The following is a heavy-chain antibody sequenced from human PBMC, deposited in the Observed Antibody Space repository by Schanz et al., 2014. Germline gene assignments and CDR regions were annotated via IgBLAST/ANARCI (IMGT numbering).Heavy chain of an antibody. CDR1: GFTFSNYA. J-gene: IGHJ4*02. D-gene: IGHD5-18*01. V-gene: IGHV3-23*01. Sequence: EVQLLESGGGLVQPGGSLRLSCAASGFTFSNYAMGWVRQTPGKGPEWVSSLTGSGGGTYYADSVRGRFAISRDNSKNTLYLEMNSLRAEDTAVYYCARGTDTAMEHRPFDYWGQGTLVTVSS. CDR3: ARGTDTAMEHRPFDY. CDR2: LTGSGGGT.